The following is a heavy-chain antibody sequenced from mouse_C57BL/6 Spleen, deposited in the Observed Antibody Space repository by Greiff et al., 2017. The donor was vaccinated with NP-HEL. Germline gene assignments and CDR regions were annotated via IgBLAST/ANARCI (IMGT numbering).Heavy chain of an antibody. J-gene: IGHJ4*01. Sequence: EVQLVESGGGLVQPGGSLKLSCAASGFTFSDYGMAWVRQAPRKGPEWVAFISNLAYSIYYADTVTGRFTISRENAKNTLYLEMSSLRSEDTAMYYCARQRRDGTYYYAMDYWGQGTSVTVSS. V-gene: IGHV5-15*01. CDR1: GFTFSDYG. CDR2: ISNLAYSI. D-gene: IGHD2-1*01. CDR3: ARQRRDGTYYYAMDY.